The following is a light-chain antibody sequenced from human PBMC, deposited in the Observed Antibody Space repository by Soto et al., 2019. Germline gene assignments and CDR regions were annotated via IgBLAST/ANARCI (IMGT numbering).Light chain of an antibody. J-gene: IGKJ5*01. Sequence: EIVLTQSPGTLSLSPGERATLSCRASQSVSNNYLAWYQQKPGQAPRVLIYDTSTRATGVPVRFSGSGSGTGFTLTISSLQSEDFAVYHCQQYNHWSSLTFGQGTRLEIK. CDR3: QQYNHWSSLT. CDR1: QSVSNN. V-gene: IGKV3-15*01. CDR2: DTS.